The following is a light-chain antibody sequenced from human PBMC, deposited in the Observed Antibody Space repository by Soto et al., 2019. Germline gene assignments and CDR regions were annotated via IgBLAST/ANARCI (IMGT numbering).Light chain of an antibody. Sequence: EIVMTQSPATLSVSPGERATLSCRASQSVSNNLAWYQQKPGQAPRLLIYFASTRATGVPARFSGRGSGTELTLTISSLQSEDFEVYYCQQYNAWPLTFGGGTKVETK. CDR3: QQYNAWPLT. CDR2: FAS. CDR1: QSVSNN. J-gene: IGKJ4*01. V-gene: IGKV3-15*01.